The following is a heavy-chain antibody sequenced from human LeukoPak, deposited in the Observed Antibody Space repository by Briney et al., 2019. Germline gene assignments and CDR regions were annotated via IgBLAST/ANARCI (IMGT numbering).Heavy chain of an antibody. J-gene: IGHJ4*02. V-gene: IGHV3-21*01. CDR1: GFTFSSYS. Sequence: GRSLRLSCAASGFTFSSYSMNWVRQAPGKGLEWVSSISISSSYIYSADSVKGRFTISRDNAKNSLYLQMNSLRAEDTAVYYCARGSYSGYDRYYWGQGTLVTVSS. D-gene: IGHD5-12*01. CDR3: ARGSYSGYDRYY. CDR2: ISISSSYI.